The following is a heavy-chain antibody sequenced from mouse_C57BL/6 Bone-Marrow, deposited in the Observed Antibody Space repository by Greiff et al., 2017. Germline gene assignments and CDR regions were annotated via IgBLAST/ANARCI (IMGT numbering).Heavy chain of an antibody. J-gene: IGHJ3*01. V-gene: IGHV7-3*01. CDR1: GFTFTDYY. CDR3: ASSYYYGPFAY. CDR2: IRNKANGYTT. Sequence: EVQLVESGGGLVQPGGSLSLSCAASGFTFTDYYMSWVRQPPGKALEWLGFIRNKANGYTTEYSASVKGRFTISRDNSQSILYLQMNALRAEDSATYDCASSYYYGPFAYWGQGTLVTVSA. D-gene: IGHD1-1*01.